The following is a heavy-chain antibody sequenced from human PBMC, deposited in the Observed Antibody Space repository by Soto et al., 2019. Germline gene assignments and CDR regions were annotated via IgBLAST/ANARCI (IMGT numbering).Heavy chain of an antibody. V-gene: IGHV4-34*01. D-gene: IGHD3-16*01. CDR1: GGSFRGYF. J-gene: IGHJ4*02. CDR3: QGGDF. CDR2: INDSGNT. Sequence: SETLSLTCAVSGGSFRGYFWSWIRQSPAKGLEWIGEINDSGNTYYNPSFKSRLTISVDTSTSQISLRLTSVTAADSAVYYCQGGDFWGQGTRVTAPQ.